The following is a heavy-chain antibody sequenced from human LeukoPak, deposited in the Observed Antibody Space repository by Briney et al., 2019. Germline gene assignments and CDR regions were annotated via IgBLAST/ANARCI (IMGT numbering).Heavy chain of an antibody. V-gene: IGHV5-51*01. CDR1: GYSFTNYW. CDR2: IYPHDSFT. Sequence: GESLKISCKGSGYSFTNYWIGWVRQMPGKGLEWMGIIYPHDSFTRYSPSFQDQVTISADKSISTAYLQWSSLKASDTAIYYCARQPNPDFDYWGQGTLVTVSS. J-gene: IGHJ4*02. CDR3: ARQPNPDFDY.